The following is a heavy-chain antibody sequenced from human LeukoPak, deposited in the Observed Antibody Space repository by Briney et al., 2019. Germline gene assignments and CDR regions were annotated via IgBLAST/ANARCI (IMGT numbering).Heavy chain of an antibody. V-gene: IGHV1-2*02. CDR2: INTNCGAT. D-gene: IGHD3-10*02. CDR3: ATLLSAGETKP. J-gene: IGHJ5*02. Sequence: AASEKVSCKAPGGTFSSYAISWVRQAPGQGLEWMGWINTNCGATNYAHKFQGRVTMTRDTSISTAYMELSRLRSDDTAMYYCATLLSAGETKPWGQGTQAT. CDR1: GGTFSSYA.